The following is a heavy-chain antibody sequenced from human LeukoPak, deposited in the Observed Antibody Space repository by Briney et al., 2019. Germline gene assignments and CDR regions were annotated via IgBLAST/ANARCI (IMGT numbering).Heavy chain of an antibody. D-gene: IGHD3-16*02. Sequence: PSETLSLTCTVSGGSISSYYWSWIRQPPGKGLEWIGYIYYSGSTNYNPSLKSRVTISVDTSKNQFSLKLSSVTAADTAVYYCARGIYDYVWGSYRYKPSYFDYWGQGTLVTVSS. CDR3: ARGIYDYVWGSYRYKPSYFDY. J-gene: IGHJ4*02. V-gene: IGHV4-59*01. CDR2: IYYSGST. CDR1: GGSISSYY.